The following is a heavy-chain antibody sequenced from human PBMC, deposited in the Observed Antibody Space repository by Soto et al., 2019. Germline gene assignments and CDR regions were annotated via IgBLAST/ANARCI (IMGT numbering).Heavy chain of an antibody. J-gene: IGHJ3*02. CDR3: AKYGSGNYGAYALDI. Sequence: DAQLVESGGGLVQPGGSLRLSCAASGFTFGSYWMSWVRQAPGKGLEWVANINQGGREKNYVNSVKGRFSISRDDAERSHHLQMNSLRAEDTAVYYCAKYGSGNYGAYALDIWGQGTMVTVSS. V-gene: IGHV3-7*01. CDR1: GFTFGSYW. D-gene: IGHD3-10*01. CDR2: INQGGREK.